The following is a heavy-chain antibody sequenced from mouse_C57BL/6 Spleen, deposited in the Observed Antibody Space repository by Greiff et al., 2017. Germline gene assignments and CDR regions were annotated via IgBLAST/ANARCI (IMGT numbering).Heavy chain of an antibody. V-gene: IGHV1-81*01. Sequence: QVQLQQSGAELARPGASVKLSCKASGYTFTSYGISWVKQRTGPGLEWIGEIYPRSGNTSYNDKFKGKATLTADKSSSTAYMELRSLTSEDSAVYFCARVDYDGRPYCYFDVWGTGTTVTVSS. CDR3: ARVDYDGRPYCYFDV. CDR2: IYPRSGNT. CDR1: GYTFTSYG. D-gene: IGHD2-4*01. J-gene: IGHJ1*03.